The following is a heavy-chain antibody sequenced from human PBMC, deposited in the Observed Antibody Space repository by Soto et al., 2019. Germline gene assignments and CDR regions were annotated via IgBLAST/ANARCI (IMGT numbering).Heavy chain of an antibody. J-gene: IGHJ4*02. V-gene: IGHV1-18*01. CDR1: GYTFTTFG. CDR3: AKEYCDSSRCFLPDY. D-gene: IGHD2-2*01. Sequence: QVQLVQSGAEVKEPGASVKVSCKASGYTFTTFGISWVRQAPGQGLEWMGWIDPKNGNTKDAQTLQGRVTMTTDTSTSTAYMELRSLRSDDTAVYYCAKEYCDSSRCFLPDYWGQGALVTVSS. CDR2: IDPKNGNT.